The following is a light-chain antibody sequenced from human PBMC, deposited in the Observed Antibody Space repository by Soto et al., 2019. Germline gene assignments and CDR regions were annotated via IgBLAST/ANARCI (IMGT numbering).Light chain of an antibody. CDR2: GAS. V-gene: IGKV3D-15*01. CDR1: QSVSTN. CDR3: QQYKKWPPIT. Sequence: EIVMTQSPGTLSVSPGEGATLSCRASQSVSTNLAWYQQKPGQAPRLLIYGASSRATGIPARFSGSGSGTEFTLTISSLQSEDFAVYYCQQYKKWPPITFGQGTRLEIK. J-gene: IGKJ5*01.